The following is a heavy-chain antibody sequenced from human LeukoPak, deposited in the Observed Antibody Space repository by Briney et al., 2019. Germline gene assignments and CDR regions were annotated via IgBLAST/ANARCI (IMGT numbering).Heavy chain of an antibody. CDR3: ASTHCASPSCYSYYYSGLDV. CDR1: GGSISSGTYY. CDR2: IYNSGSA. V-gene: IGHV4-31*11. Sequence: SQTLSLTCAVSGGSISSGTYYWNWIRQHPGKGLEWIGHIYNSGSAYYNPSLMSRVSISIDTSENQFSLKLSSVTAADTAVYYCASTHCASPSCYSYYYSGLDVWGQGTTITVSS. J-gene: IGHJ6*02. D-gene: IGHD2-2*01.